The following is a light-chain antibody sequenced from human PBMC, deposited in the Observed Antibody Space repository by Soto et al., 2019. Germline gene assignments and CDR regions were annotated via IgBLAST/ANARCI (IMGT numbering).Light chain of an antibody. J-gene: IGKJ1*01. CDR2: GAS. CDR3: QQYGSYPWT. Sequence: EIGLTQSPCTLSSSPGERATLSCRASQSVSSNYLAWYQQKPGQAPRLLIYGASSRATGIPDRFSGSGSGTDFTLTISRLQPEDFAVYYCQQYGSYPWTFGQGTKVDIK. CDR1: QSVSSNY. V-gene: IGKV3-20*01.